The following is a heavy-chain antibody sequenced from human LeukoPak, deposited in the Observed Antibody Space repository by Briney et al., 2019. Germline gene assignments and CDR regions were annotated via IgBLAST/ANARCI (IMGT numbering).Heavy chain of an antibody. CDR3: ARGLGYGSGSYYYYYGMDV. J-gene: IGHJ6*02. Sequence: GGSLRLSCAASGFTVSSNYMSWVRQAPGKGLEWVSVIYSGGSTYYADSVKGRFTISRDNSKNTLYLQMNSLRAEDTAVYYCARGLGYGSGSYYYYYGMDVWGQETTVTVSS. CDR1: GFTVSSNY. D-gene: IGHD3-10*01. V-gene: IGHV3-66*02. CDR2: IYSGGST.